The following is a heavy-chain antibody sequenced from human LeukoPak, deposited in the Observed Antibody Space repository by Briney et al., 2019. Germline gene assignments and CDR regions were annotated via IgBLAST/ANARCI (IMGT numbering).Heavy chain of an antibody. CDR2: IYYSEST. J-gene: IGHJ3*02. CDR3: ARRANSGFDAFDI. D-gene: IGHD3-22*01. V-gene: IGHV4-59*01. CDR1: GGSISSYY. Sequence: SETLSLTCTVSGGSISSYYWSWIRQPPGKGLEWIGYIYYSESTNYNPSLKSRVTISVDTSKNQFSLKLSSVTAADTAVYYCARRANSGFDAFDIWGQGTMVTVSS.